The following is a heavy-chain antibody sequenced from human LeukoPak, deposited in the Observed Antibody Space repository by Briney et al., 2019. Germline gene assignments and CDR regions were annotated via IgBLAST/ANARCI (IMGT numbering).Heavy chain of an antibody. Sequence: SETLSLLCAVYGGSFSSYYRSWIRQPPGKGLEWIGEINHSGSTNYNPSLKSRVTISVDTSKNQFSLKLSSVTAADTAVYYCARRIAARPHYYYYMDVWGKGTTVTVSS. CDR3: ARRIAARPHYYYYMDV. V-gene: IGHV4-34*01. CDR1: GGSFSSYY. D-gene: IGHD6-6*01. J-gene: IGHJ6*03. CDR2: INHSGST.